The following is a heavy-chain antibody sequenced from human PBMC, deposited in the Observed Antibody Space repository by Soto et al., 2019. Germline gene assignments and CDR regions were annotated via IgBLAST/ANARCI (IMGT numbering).Heavy chain of an antibody. CDR1: GGTFSSYA. V-gene: IGHV1-69*13. D-gene: IGHD3-22*01. CDR3: ARDQAYYYDSSGYYYFDY. J-gene: IGHJ4*02. CDR2: IIPIFGTA. Sequence: SVKVSCKASGGTFSSYAISWVRQAPGQGLEWMGGIIPIFGTANYAQKFQGRVTITADESTSTAYMELSSLRSEDTAVYYFARDQAYYYDSSGYYYFDYWGQGTLVTVSS.